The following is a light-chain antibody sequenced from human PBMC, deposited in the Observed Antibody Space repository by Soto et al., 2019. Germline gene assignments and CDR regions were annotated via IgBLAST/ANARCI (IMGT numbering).Light chain of an antibody. V-gene: IGLV2-14*01. Sequence: QSVLTQPTSVSGSPGQSIAIPCTGNGNDIGAYDYVSWYQQHPGKAPRLLIHGVRNRPPGISSRFSGFKSGNTASLTISGLQAEDEADYYCSLYTSISTYAFGTGTKVTVL. CDR3: SLYTSISTYA. J-gene: IGLJ1*01. CDR2: GVR. CDR1: GNDIGAYDY.